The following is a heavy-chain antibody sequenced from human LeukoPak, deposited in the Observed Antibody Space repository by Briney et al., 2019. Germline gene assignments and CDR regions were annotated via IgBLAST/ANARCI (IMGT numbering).Heavy chain of an antibody. Sequence: ASVKVSCKASGYTFTSYYMHWVRQAPGQGLEWMGIINPSGGSTSYAQKFQGRVTMTRDTSTSTVYMELSSQRSEDTAVYYCARAGSYYTPYYYYGMDVWGQGTTVTVSS. CDR2: INPSGGST. V-gene: IGHV1-46*01. J-gene: IGHJ6*02. CDR1: GYTFTSYY. D-gene: IGHD3-10*01. CDR3: ARAGSYYTPYYYYGMDV.